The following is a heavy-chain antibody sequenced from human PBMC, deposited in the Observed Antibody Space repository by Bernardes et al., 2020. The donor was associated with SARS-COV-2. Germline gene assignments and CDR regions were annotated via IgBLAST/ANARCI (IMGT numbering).Heavy chain of an antibody. Sequence: SETLSLTCTVSGCSISSYYWSWIRQPPGKGLEWVGYIYYSGSTNYNPSLKSRVTISVDTSKNQFSLKLSSVTAADTAVYYCARQGHHRIFGVVTHFDYWGQGTLVTVSP. D-gene: IGHD3-3*02. CDR1: GCSISSYY. V-gene: IGHV4-59*08. J-gene: IGHJ4*02. CDR3: ARQGHHRIFGVVTHFDY. CDR2: IYYSGST.